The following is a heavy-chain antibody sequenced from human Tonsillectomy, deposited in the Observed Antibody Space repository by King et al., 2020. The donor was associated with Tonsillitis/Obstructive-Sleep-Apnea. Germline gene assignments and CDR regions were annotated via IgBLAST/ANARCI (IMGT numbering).Heavy chain of an antibody. V-gene: IGHV4-39*01. J-gene: IGHJ6*02. CDR3: ARHMEYQQRPYYYYGMDV. D-gene: IGHD2-2*01. CDR1: GGSISSSSYY. Sequence: LQLQESGPGLVKPSETLSLTCTVSGGSISSSSYYWGWIRQPPGKGLEWIGSIYYSGSTYYNPSLKSRVTISVDTSKNQFSLKLSSVTAADTAVYYCARHMEYQQRPYYYYGMDVWGQGTTVTVSS. CDR2: IYYSGST.